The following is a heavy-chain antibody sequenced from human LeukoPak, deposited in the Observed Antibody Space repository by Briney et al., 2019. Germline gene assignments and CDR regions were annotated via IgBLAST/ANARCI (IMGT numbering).Heavy chain of an antibody. CDR3: ARRNSSGSPYYYYYGMDV. CDR2: TIGSGSTT. CDR1: GFTFSSYG. J-gene: IGHJ6*02. D-gene: IGHD3-22*01. Sequence: GGSLRLSCAASGFTFSSYGMNWVRQAPGKGLEWVSYTIGSGSTTYYADSVKGRFTISRDNAKNSLYLQMNSLGAEDTAVYYCARRNSSGSPYYYYYGMDVWGQGTTVTVSS. V-gene: IGHV3-48*01.